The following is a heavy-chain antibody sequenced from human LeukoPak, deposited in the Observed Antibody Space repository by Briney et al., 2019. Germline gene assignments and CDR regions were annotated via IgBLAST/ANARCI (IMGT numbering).Heavy chain of an antibody. CDR1: GYTFTDDY. Sequence: ASVKVSCKASGYTFTDDYIHWVRQAPGQGLEWMGWINVNSGGTNYAQKFYARVTMTRDTSISTAYMELSRLRSDDTAVYYCARDQVDCSGGSCYSRRSFDIWGQGTMVTVSS. J-gene: IGHJ3*02. CDR3: ARDQVDCSGGSCYSRRSFDI. D-gene: IGHD2-15*01. CDR2: INVNSGGT. V-gene: IGHV1-2*02.